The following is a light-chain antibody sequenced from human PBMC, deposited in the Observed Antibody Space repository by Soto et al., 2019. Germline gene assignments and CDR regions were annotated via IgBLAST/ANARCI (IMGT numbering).Light chain of an antibody. V-gene: IGKV4-1*01. CDR3: QQYSSWLWT. CDR2: WAS. CDR1: QSVLYSSNNKNY. Sequence: DIVMTQSPDSLAVSLGERATINCKSSQSVLYSSNNKNYLAWYQQKPGQPPKLLIYWASTRESGVPDRFSGSGSGTDFTLTIASLQSEDFAVYYCQQYSSWLWTFGQGTKVEIK. J-gene: IGKJ1*01.